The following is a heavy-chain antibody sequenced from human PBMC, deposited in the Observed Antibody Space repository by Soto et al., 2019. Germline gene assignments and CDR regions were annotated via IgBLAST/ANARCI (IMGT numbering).Heavy chain of an antibody. CDR1: GGSITNYY. Sequence: QVHLQESGPGLVKPSETLSLMCTVSGGSITNYYWSWIRQSPAKGLEWLWYISDSGSTQYNPSLKSRVTISVDTSKKQVSVKVTYVTAADTAVYYCARDRVGHSAMDVWGQGTTVTVSS. CDR3: ARDRVGHSAMDV. J-gene: IGHJ6*02. V-gene: IGHV4-59*01. CDR2: ISDSGST. D-gene: IGHD1-26*01.